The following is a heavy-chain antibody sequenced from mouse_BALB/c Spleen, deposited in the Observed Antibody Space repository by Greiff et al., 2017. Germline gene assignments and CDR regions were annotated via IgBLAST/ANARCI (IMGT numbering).Heavy chain of an antibody. CDR2: IDPENGDT. D-gene: IGHD1-2*01. CDR1: GFNIKDYY. Sequence: VHVKQSGAELVRSGASVKLSCTASGFNIKDYYMHWVKQRPEQGLEWIGWIDPENGDTEYAPKFQGKATMTADTSSNTAYLQLSSLTSEDTAVYYCQTYYGSPWFAYWGQGTLVTVSA. CDR3: QTYYGSPWFAY. V-gene: IGHV14-4*02. J-gene: IGHJ3*01.